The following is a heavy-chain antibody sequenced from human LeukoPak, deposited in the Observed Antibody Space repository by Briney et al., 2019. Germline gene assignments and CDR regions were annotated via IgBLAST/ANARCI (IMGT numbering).Heavy chain of an antibody. J-gene: IGHJ4*02. Sequence: PSETLSLTCTVSGGSLSSSGYYWSWIRQTPGKGLEWIGTVYYSGSAYYNPSLKTQVTISVDTSKNQFSLKLSSVTAADTAVYYCARGSQVDDFWSGYRAPLDYWGQGTLVTVSS. V-gene: IGHV4-39*01. CDR1: GGSLSSSGYY. D-gene: IGHD3-3*01. CDR3: ARGSQVDDFWSGYRAPLDY. CDR2: VYYSGSA.